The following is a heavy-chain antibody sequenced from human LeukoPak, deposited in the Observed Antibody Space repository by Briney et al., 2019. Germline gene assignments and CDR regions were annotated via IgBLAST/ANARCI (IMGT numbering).Heavy chain of an antibody. CDR3: AKAGHGDYIDY. Sequence: GRSLRLSCAASGFTFDDYAMHWVRQAPGKGLEWVSGISWNSGSIGYADSVEGRFTISRDNAKNSLYLQMNSLRAEDMALYYCAKAGHGDYIDYWGQGTLVTVSS. CDR2: ISWNSGSI. D-gene: IGHD4-17*01. CDR1: GFTFDDYA. V-gene: IGHV3-9*03. J-gene: IGHJ4*02.